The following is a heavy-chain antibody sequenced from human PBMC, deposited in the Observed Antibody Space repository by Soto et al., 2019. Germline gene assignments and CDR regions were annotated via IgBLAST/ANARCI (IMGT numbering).Heavy chain of an antibody. Sequence: ASVKVSCKASGYTFTNYGVSWVRQAPGQGLEWMGWITVYNGNTHYAQNLQGRVTMTTDTSTSTAHMELWSLGSDDTAVYYCARSYRYGSYWYFDYWGQGALATVSS. CDR2: ITVYNGNT. CDR3: ARSYRYGSYWYFDY. D-gene: IGHD5-18*01. CDR1: GYTFTNYG. V-gene: IGHV1-18*04. J-gene: IGHJ4*02.